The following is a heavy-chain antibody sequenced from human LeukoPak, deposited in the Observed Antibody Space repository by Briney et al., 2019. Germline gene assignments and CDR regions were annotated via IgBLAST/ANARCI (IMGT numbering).Heavy chain of an antibody. CDR3: ARDVGDGFFDY. CDR1: GGTFSSYA. J-gene: IGHJ4*02. V-gene: IGHV1-69*13. Sequence: GASVKVSCTASGGTFSSYAISWVRQAPGQGLEWMGGIIPIFGTANYAQKFQGRVTITADESTSTAYMELSSLRSEDTAVYYCARDVGDGFFDYWGQGTLVTVSS. CDR2: IIPIFGTA. D-gene: IGHD5-24*01.